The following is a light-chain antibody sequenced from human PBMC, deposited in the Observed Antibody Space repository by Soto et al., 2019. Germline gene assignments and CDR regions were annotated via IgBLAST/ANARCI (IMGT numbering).Light chain of an antibody. Sequence: QSVLTQPPSASGTPGQRVTISCSGSSSNIGSNYVYWYQQLPGTAPKHLIYRNNQRPSGVPDRFSGSMSDPSASLAISVLRSEDEADYYCAAWDDSLSGPKFGGGTKLTVL. CDR1: SSNIGSNY. J-gene: IGLJ2*01. CDR2: RNN. CDR3: AAWDDSLSGPK. V-gene: IGLV1-47*01.